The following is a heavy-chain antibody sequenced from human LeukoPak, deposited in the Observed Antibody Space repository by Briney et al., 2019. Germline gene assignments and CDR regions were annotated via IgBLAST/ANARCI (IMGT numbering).Heavy chain of an antibody. V-gene: IGHV3-7*01. CDR1: GFTFSSDW. Sequence: PGGSLRLSCEASGFTFSSDWMSWVRQAPGKGLEWVANIRDDGGEIYYVDSVKGRFTITRDNAKSSLFLQMNSLRAEDAAVYYSARDKPRGSYYGSIFDSWGQGTLVTVSS. CDR2: IRDDGGEI. J-gene: IGHJ4*02. CDR3: ARDKPRGSYYGSIFDS. D-gene: IGHD1-26*01.